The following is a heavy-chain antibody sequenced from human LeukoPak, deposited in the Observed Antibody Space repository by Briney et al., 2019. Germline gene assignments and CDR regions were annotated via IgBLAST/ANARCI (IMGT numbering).Heavy chain of an antibody. D-gene: IGHD2-21*02. CDR3: ARDTHDLSFDY. CDR1: GFTFSSYA. Sequence: GGSLRLSCAASGFTFSSYAMHWVRQAPGKGLEWVAVISYDGSNKYYADSVKGRFTISRDNSKNTLYLQMNSLRAEDTAAYYCARDTHDLSFDYWGQGTLVTVSS. CDR2: ISYDGSNK. V-gene: IGHV3-30-3*01. J-gene: IGHJ4*02.